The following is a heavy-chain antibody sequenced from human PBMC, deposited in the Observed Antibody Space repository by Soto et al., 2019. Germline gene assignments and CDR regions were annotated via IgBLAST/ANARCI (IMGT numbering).Heavy chain of an antibody. Sequence: QVQLVQSGAEVKKPGASVKVSCKASGYTFTSYAMHWVRQAPGQRLEWMGWINAGNGNTKYSQKFQGRVTITRDTSARTAYMELSSLRSEYTAVYYCARSSMNYGSGSYYGWFDPWGQGTLVTVSS. CDR1: GYTFTSYA. CDR3: ARSSMNYGSGSYYGWFDP. D-gene: IGHD3-10*01. J-gene: IGHJ5*02. V-gene: IGHV1-3*01. CDR2: INAGNGNT.